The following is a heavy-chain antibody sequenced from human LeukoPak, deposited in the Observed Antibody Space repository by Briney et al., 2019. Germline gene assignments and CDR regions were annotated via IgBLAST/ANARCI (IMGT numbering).Heavy chain of an antibody. D-gene: IGHD1-1*01. J-gene: IGHJ4*02. CDR2: IYHSGST. CDR3: AGDKRQASGRGLDY. V-gene: IGHV4-4*02. CDR1: GGSISSSNW. Sequence: SGTLSLTCAVSGGSISSSNWWSWVRQPPGKGLEWIGEIYHSGSTNYNPSLKSRVTISVDKSKNQFSLKLSSVTAADTAVYYCAGDKRQASGRGLDYWGQGTLVTVSS.